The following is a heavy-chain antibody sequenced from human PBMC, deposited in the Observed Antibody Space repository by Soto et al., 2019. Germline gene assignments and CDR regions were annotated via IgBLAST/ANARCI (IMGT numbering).Heavy chain of an antibody. Sequence: EVQLVESGGGLVQPGGSLRLSCADSGFTFSSYWMSWVRQAPGKGLEWVANIKQDGSEKYYVDSVKGRFTISRDNAKNSLYLQMNSLRAEDTAVYYCAREGQQQSFDIWGQGTMVTVSS. CDR2: IKQDGSEK. D-gene: IGHD6-13*01. J-gene: IGHJ3*02. CDR3: AREGQQQSFDI. CDR1: GFTFSSYW. V-gene: IGHV3-7*03.